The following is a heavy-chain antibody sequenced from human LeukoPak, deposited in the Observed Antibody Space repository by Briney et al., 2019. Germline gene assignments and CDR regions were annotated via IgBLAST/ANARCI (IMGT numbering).Heavy chain of an antibody. CDR3: ARGKSEVPRYCSSTSCYAGKYFQH. V-gene: IGHV4-34*01. J-gene: IGHJ1*01. D-gene: IGHD2-2*01. Sequence: PSETLSLTCAVYGGSFSGYYWSWIRQPPGKGLEWIGEINHSGSTNYNPSLKSRVTISVDTSKNQFSLKLSSVTAAATAVYYCARGKSEVPRYCSSTSCYAGKYFQHWGQGTLVTVSS. CDR2: INHSGST. CDR1: GGSFSGYY.